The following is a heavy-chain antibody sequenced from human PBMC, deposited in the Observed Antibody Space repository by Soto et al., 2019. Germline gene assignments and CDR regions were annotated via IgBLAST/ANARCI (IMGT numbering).Heavy chain of an antibody. V-gene: IGHV4-34*01. CDR1: GGSFGNYF. CDR2: LSRGGGT. J-gene: IGHJ4*02. CDR3: ATDRGNH. Sequence: QVHLQQWGAGLLKPSETLSLTCAVSGGSFGNYFWNWIRQPPGKGLEWIGELSRGGGTNYNPSLQSRVYISGDPSKNQFSLNVTSVTAADTAVYYCATDRGNHWGQGTLVTVSA.